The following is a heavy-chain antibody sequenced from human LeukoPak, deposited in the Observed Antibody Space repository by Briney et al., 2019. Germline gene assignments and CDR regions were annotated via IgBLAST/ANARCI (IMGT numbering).Heavy chain of an antibody. J-gene: IGHJ4*02. V-gene: IGHV4-61*01. Sequence: PSETLSLTCTVSGGSVSSGSYYWTWIRQPPGTGLEWIGYISYSGSTNYNPSLESRVTISVDTSKNQFSLNLSSVTAADTAVYYCARDSPMVRGIIFYYWAQGTLVTVSS. CDR3: ARDSPMVRGIIFYY. D-gene: IGHD3-10*01. CDR1: GGSVSSGSYY. CDR2: ISYSGST.